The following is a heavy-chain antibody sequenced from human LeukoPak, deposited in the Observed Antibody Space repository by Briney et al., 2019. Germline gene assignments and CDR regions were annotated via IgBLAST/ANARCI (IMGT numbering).Heavy chain of an antibody. CDR1: GFIFSNYG. CDR2: ISSDGSDK. J-gene: IGHJ4*02. D-gene: IGHD3-22*01. Sequence: GRSLRLSCAASGFIFSNYGMHWVRQAPGKGLEWVAVISSDGSDKYYADSVKGRFTISRDNSQNTLYLQMNSLRAADTAMYYCAKSHYDSTGHYTLGDWGQGTLVTVSS. V-gene: IGHV3-30*18. CDR3: AKSHYDSTGHYTLGD.